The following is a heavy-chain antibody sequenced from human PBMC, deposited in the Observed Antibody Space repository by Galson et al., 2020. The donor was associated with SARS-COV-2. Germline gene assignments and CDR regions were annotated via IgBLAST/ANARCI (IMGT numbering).Heavy chain of an antibody. CDR3: GRESPLITMVRGLRFYYYYMDV. J-gene: IGHJ6*03. D-gene: IGHD3-10*01. Sequence: GESLKISCAASGFTFSSYSMNWVRQAPGKGLEWVSYISSSSSTIYYADSVKGRFTISRDNAKNSLYLQMNSLRAEDTAVYYCGRESPLITMVRGLRFYYYYMDVWGKGTTVTISS. CDR1: GFTFSSYS. CDR2: ISSSSSTI. V-gene: IGHV3-48*01.